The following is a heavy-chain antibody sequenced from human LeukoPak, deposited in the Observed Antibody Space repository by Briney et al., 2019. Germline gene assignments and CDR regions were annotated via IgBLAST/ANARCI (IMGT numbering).Heavy chain of an antibody. D-gene: IGHD1-1*01. CDR2: ISGSGGST. CDR3: AKDQCPRDNWNDHRCWFDP. V-gene: IGHV3-23*01. J-gene: IGHJ5*02. CDR1: GFTFSSYA. Sequence: QAGGSLRLSCAASGFTFSSYAMSWVRQAPGKGLEWVSAISGSGGSTYYADSVKGRFTISRDNSKNTLYLQMNSLRAEDTAVYYCAKDQCPRDNWNDHRCWFDPWGQGTLVTVSS.